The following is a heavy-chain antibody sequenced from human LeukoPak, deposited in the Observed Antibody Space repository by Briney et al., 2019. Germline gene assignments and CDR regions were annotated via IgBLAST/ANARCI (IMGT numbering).Heavy chain of an antibody. CDR3: AGDQPAPHDYYYYMDV. J-gene: IGHJ6*03. V-gene: IGHV3-48*01. D-gene: IGHD2-2*01. CDR1: GFTFSSYS. CDR2: IGSSSSTI. Sequence: PGGSLRLSCAASGFTFSSYSMNWVRQAPGKGLEWVSYIGSSSSTIYYADSVKGRFTISRDNAKNSLYLQMNSLRAEDTAVYYCAGDQPAPHDYYYYMDVWGKGTTVTVSS.